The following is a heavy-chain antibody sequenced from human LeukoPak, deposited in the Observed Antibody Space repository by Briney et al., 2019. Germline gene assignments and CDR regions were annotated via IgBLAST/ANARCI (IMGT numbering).Heavy chain of an antibody. J-gene: IGHJ4*02. Sequence: GASVKVSCKASGYTFTSYDINWVRQATGQGLEWMGWMNPNSGNTGYAQKFQGRVTMTRNTSISTAYMELSSLRSEDTAVYYCARAEAAMGYSDYWGQGTLVTVSS. CDR3: ARAEAAMGYSDY. D-gene: IGHD5-18*01. CDR1: GYTFTSYD. CDR2: MNPNSGNT. V-gene: IGHV1-8*01.